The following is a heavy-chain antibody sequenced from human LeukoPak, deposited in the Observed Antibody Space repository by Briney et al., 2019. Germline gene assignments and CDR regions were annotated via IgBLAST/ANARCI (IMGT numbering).Heavy chain of an antibody. Sequence: GGSLRLSCAASGFTFSSYGMSWVRQAPGKGLEWVSYISSSSRTKYYADSVKGRFTISRDNAKNSLYLQMSSLRAEDTAVYYCARRGGYGDSYWYFDLWGRGTLVTVSS. D-gene: IGHD4-17*01. J-gene: IGHJ2*01. V-gene: IGHV3-48*01. CDR2: ISSSSRTK. CDR3: ARRGGYGDSYWYFDL. CDR1: GFTFSSYG.